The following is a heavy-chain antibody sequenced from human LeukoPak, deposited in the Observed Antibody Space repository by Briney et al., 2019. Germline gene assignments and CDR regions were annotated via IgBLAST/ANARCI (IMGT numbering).Heavy chain of an antibody. J-gene: IGHJ3*02. V-gene: IGHV3-30*18. CDR2: ISYDGSNK. CDR3: AKDGITWIQLYAFDI. CDR1: GLTFSSYG. Sequence: PGGSLRLSCAASGLTFSSYGMHWVRQAPGKGLEWVAVISYDGSNKYYADSVKGRFTISRDNSKNTLYLQMNSLRAEDTAVYYCAKDGITWIQLYAFDIWGQGTMVTVSS. D-gene: IGHD5-18*01.